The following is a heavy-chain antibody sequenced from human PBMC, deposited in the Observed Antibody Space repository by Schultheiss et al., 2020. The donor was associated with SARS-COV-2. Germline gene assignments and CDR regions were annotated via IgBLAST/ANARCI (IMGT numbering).Heavy chain of an antibody. D-gene: IGHD2/OR15-2a*01. CDR1: GFTFRNYW. J-gene: IGHJ6*02. V-gene: IGHV3-74*01. Sequence: GGSLRLSCAASGFTFRNYWMHWFRQVPGKGLVWVSRIHSDGSSSRYADSVKGRFTISRDNAKNSLYLQMNSLRAEDTAVYYCARDLLLRTQRPGDVWGQGTTVTGSS. CDR2: IHSDGSSS. CDR3: ARDLLLRTQRPGDV.